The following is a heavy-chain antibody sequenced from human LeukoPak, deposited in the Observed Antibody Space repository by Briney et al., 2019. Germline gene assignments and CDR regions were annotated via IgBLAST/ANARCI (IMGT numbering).Heavy chain of an antibody. CDR1: GFTFSNYW. CDR3: AKGAQDYGDSTTDY. V-gene: IGHV3-23*01. Sequence: GGSLRLSCAASGFTFSNYWMTWVRQAPGKGLEWVSVISGSGGRTYYADSVKGRFTISRDNSKNTLFLQMNSLRADDTAVYYCAKGAQDYGDSTTDYWGQGTLVTVSS. CDR2: ISGSGGRT. D-gene: IGHD4-17*01. J-gene: IGHJ4*02.